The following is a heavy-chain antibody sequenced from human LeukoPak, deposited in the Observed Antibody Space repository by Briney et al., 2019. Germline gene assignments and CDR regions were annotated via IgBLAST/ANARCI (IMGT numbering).Heavy chain of an antibody. CDR1: GGSISSGGYY. J-gene: IGHJ5*02. D-gene: IGHD6-19*01. Sequence: SETLSLTCTVSGGSISSGGYYWSWIRQHPGKGLEWIGYIYYSGSTYYNPSLKSRVTISVDTSKNQFSLKLSSVTAADTAVYYCARGISGWYGANWFDPWGQGTLVTVSS. CDR3: ARGISGWYGANWFDP. V-gene: IGHV4-31*03. CDR2: IYYSGST.